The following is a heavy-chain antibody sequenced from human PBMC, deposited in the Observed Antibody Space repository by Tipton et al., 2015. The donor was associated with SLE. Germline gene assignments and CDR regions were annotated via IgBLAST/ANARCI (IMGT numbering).Heavy chain of an antibody. CDR2: IFYSGSS. CDR1: GGSISSSSYY. CDR3: AREGAEKVRTSYYYYMDV. D-gene: IGHD3-10*01. J-gene: IGHJ6*03. V-gene: IGHV4-39*02. Sequence: TLSLTCTVSGGSISSSSYYWGWIRQPPGKGLEWIGSIFYSGSSYYNPSLKSRVTIYVDTSKNQFSLKLSSVTAADTAVYYCAREGAEKVRTSYYYYMDVWGKGTTVTISS.